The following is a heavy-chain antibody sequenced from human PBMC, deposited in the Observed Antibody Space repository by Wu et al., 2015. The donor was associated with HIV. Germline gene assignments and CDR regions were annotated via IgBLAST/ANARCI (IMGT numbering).Heavy chain of an antibody. Sequence: ISGVRQAPGQGLDWMGWMSSYDDNAHYAEKFQGRVTMTIDTSTSTVYMELTSLKSDDTAVYYCAKDGGTDWNDSGSDHWGQGTLVTVSS. V-gene: IGHV1-18*01. CDR3: AKDGGTDWNDSGSDH. D-gene: IGHD1-1*01. CDR2: MSSYDDNA. J-gene: IGHJ4*02.